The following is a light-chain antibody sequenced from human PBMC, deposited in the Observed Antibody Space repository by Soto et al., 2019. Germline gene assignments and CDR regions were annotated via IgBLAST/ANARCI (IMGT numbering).Light chain of an antibody. V-gene: IGKV3-15*01. Sequence: EIVMTQSPATLSVSPGERATLSCRASQSVSSNLAWYQQKPGQAPRLLIYGASTRATGIPARFSGSGSGTEFTLTISSLQSEDSAVYYCQQYDSWPMTFGQGTRMEIK. CDR1: QSVSSN. J-gene: IGKJ5*01. CDR3: QQYDSWPMT. CDR2: GAS.